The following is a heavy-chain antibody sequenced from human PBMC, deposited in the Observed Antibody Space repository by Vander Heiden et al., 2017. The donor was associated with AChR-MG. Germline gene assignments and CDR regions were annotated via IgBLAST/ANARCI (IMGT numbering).Heavy chain of an antibody. CDR2: ISYDGSNK. D-gene: IGHD2-21*01. Sequence: QVQLVESGGGLVQPGRSLRLSCAASGFTFSSYAMHWVRQAPGKGLEWVAVISYDGSNKYYADSVKGRFTISRDNSKNTLYLQMNSLRAEDTAVYYCARACRRVGGGDCSDAFDIWGQGTMVTVSS. CDR1: GFTFSSYA. J-gene: IGHJ3*02. CDR3: ARACRRVGGGDCSDAFDI. V-gene: IGHV3-30-3*01.